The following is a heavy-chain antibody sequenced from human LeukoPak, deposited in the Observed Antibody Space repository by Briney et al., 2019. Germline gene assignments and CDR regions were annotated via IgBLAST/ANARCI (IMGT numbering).Heavy chain of an antibody. D-gene: IGHD6-19*01. V-gene: IGHV4-59*05. Sequence: SETLSLTCTVSGGSINSHSWSWIRQPPGKGLEWIGSIYYSGSTYYNASLKSRGTISVDTSKNQFSLKLNSVTAADTAVYFCARQVVAVAGTGYFDYWGQGTLVTVSS. CDR3: ARQVVAVAGTGYFDY. CDR1: GGSINSHS. CDR2: IYYSGST. J-gene: IGHJ4*02.